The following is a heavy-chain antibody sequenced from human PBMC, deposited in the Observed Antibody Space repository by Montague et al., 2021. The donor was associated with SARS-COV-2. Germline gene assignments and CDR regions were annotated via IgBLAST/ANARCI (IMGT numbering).Heavy chain of an antibody. Sequence: ETLSLTCTASGGSISSSSYYWGWIRQPPGKGLEWIGSIYYSGSTDYNPSLKSRVTISVDTSKNQFSLKLSSVTAADTAVYYCARLGRQQLVRLSGMDVWGQGTTVTVSS. CDR1: GGSISSSSYY. D-gene: IGHD6-13*01. V-gene: IGHV4-39*07. J-gene: IGHJ6*02. CDR3: ARLGRQQLVRLSGMDV. CDR2: IYYSGST.